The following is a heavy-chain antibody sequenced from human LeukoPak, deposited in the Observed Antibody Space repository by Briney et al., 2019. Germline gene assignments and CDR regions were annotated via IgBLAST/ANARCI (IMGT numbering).Heavy chain of an antibody. Sequence: GGSLRLSCAASGFTFSIDWVSWVRQAPGKGLEWVANIKQVGSEKYYVDSVKGRFTISRDNAKNSLYLQMNSLRAEDTAVYYCARKNGLDYWGQGTLVTVSS. V-gene: IGHV3-7*01. CDR3: ARKNGLDY. CDR2: IKQVGSEK. CDR1: GFTFSIDW. J-gene: IGHJ4*02.